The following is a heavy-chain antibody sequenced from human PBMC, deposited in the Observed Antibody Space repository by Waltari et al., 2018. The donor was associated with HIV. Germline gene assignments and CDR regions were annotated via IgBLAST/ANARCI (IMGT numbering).Heavy chain of an antibody. D-gene: IGHD3-10*01. Sequence: EVQLVESGGRLVKPGGSLRLSCAASGFTFNNYNINWVRQAPGKGLEWVSSISGSGTYIYFADSMQGRFTVSRDNTKKLLYLHMSSLRAEDTAVYFCARELGSGSPYIPVFDSWGQGTLVTVSS. J-gene: IGHJ4*02. CDR1: GFTFNNYN. V-gene: IGHV3-21*01. CDR3: ARELGSGSPYIPVFDS. CDR2: ISGSGTYI.